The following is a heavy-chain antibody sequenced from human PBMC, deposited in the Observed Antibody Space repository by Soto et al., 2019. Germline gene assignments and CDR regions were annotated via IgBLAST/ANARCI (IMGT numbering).Heavy chain of an antibody. CDR3: ARDGVAVTTGISGY. CDR2: VNVYNGNT. CDR1: GYTFTSYS. J-gene: IGHJ4*02. Sequence: QVQLVQSGAEVKKPGASVKVSCKASGYTFTSYSISWVRQAPGQGLEWMGWVNVYNGNTKYAQKFQGRVTMTTETSTNTVYMELRSLTSDDTAVYYCARDGVAVTTGISGYWGQGTLVTVSS. D-gene: IGHD4-4*01. V-gene: IGHV1-18*01.